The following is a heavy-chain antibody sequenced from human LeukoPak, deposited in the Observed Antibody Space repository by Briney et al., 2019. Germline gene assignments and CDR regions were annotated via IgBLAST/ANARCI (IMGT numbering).Heavy chain of an antibody. V-gene: IGHV3-33*01. CDR1: GFTFSNYG. D-gene: IGHD3-22*01. CDR2: IWYDGSKK. Sequence: GRSLRLSCAASGFTFSNYGMHWVRQVPGKGLEWVAVIWYDGSKKHHADSVKGRFTISRDNSKNTLNLQMNSLRVEDTAVYYCAAYYYDRSGYDLRFYWGQGTLVTVSS. J-gene: IGHJ4*02. CDR3: AAYYYDRSGYDLRFY.